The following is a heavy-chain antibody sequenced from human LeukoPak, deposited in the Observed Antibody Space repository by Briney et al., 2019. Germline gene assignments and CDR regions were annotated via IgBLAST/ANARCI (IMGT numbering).Heavy chain of an antibody. V-gene: IGHV4-4*07. CDR1: GGSISTYY. D-gene: IGHD2-15*01. J-gene: IGHJ4*02. CDR3: ARGNILCSGGSCSTNIDY. Sequence: SETLSLTCSVSGGSISTYYWNWIRQPAGKGLEWIGRIYTSGGTNYNPSFKSRVTMSVDTSNNQFSLKLSSVTAADTAVYYCARGNILCSGGSCSTNIDYWGQGTLVTVSS. CDR2: IYTSGGT.